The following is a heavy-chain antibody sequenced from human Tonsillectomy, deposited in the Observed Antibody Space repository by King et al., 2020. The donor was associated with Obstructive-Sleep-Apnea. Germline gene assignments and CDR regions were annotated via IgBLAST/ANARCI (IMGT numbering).Heavy chain of an antibody. CDR2: IYYSGST. CDR1: GGSISFYY. CDR3: ARESYYYYGLDV. V-gene: IGHV4-59*01. J-gene: IGHJ6*02. Sequence: QLQESGPGLVKPSETLSLTCAVSGGSISFYYCCWIRQSPGKGLEWIGYIYYSGSTNYNPSLKSRVTISVDTSKNQFSLNLNSVTAADTAVYYCARESYYYYGLDVWGQGTSVTVSS.